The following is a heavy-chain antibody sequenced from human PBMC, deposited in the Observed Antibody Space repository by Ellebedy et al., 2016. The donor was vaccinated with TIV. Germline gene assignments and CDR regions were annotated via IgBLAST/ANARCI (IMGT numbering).Heavy chain of an antibody. J-gene: IGHJ4*02. CDR2: IYSSGDT. V-gene: IGHV4-4*07. Sequence: GSLRLXXTVSGASISNYYWSWIRQPAGKGLEWIGRIYSSGDTYYNPSLESRVTMSVDASQNQFFLRLNSVTAADTAVYYCARDAYYFDTSGYYQSDYWGQGTLVTVSS. D-gene: IGHD3-22*01. CDR1: GASISNYY. CDR3: ARDAYYFDTSGYYQSDY.